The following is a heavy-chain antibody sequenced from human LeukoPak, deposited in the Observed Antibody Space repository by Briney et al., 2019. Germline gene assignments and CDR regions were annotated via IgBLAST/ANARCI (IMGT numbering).Heavy chain of an antibody. Sequence: PSETLSLTCAVYGGSFSGYYWSWIRQPPGKGLEWIGEISHSGSTNYNPSLKSRVTISVDTSKNQFSLKLSSVTAADTAVYYCARLRATKGRSGEAAAGTRHYYYYMDVWGKGTTVTISS. J-gene: IGHJ6*03. D-gene: IGHD6-13*01. CDR3: ARLRATKGRSGEAAAGTRHYYYYMDV. V-gene: IGHV4-34*01. CDR2: ISHSGST. CDR1: GGSFSGYY.